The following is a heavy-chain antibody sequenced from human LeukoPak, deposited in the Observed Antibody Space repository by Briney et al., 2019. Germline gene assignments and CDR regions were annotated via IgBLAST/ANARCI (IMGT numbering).Heavy chain of an antibody. D-gene: IGHD6-13*01. V-gene: IGHV4-59*01. CDR2: IYHDGST. J-gene: IGHJ1*01. CDR1: GTSMRSYY. CDR3: ARAGGSSWSQYFQH. Sequence: SEPVSLTCTVSGTSMRSYYWSWIRQPPGRGLEWIGYIYHDGSTTYNPSLKSRVTISVDTSKNQFSLKLTPVTAADTAIYYCARAGGSSWSQYFQHWGQGTLVGDSS.